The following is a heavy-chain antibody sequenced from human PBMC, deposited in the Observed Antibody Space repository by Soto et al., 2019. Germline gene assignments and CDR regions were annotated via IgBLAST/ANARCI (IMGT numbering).Heavy chain of an antibody. Sequence: PGGSLRLSCAASGFTFSSYAMSWVRQAPGKGLEWVANIKQDGSEKYYVDSVKGRFTISRDNAKNSLYLQMNSLRAEDTAVYYYARDNPLFDYWGQGTLVTVSS. CDR2: IKQDGSEK. CDR3: ARDNPLFDY. V-gene: IGHV3-7*01. CDR1: GFTFSSYA. J-gene: IGHJ4*02.